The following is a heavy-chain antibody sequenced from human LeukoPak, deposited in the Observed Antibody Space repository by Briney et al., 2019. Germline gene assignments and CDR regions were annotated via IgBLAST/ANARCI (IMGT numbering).Heavy chain of an antibody. CDR1: GFTINTYE. V-gene: IGHV4-39*01. Sequence: GSLRLSCAASGFTINTYEMNWVRQPPGKGLEWIGNIFYSGSTYYNPSLKSRVTISVDTSQNQFSLKVGGVTAADTAVYYCARRKDEVTATFDYWGQGILVTVSS. CDR3: ARRKDEVTATFDY. J-gene: IGHJ4*02. CDR2: IFYSGST. D-gene: IGHD2-21*02.